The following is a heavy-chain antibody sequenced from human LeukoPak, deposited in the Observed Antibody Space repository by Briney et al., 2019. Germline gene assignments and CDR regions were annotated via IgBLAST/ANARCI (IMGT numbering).Heavy chain of an antibody. Sequence: ASVKVSCKASGYTFTSYDINWVRQATGQGLEWMGWMNPNSGNTSYAQKFQGRVAMTRNTSISTAYMELSSLRSEDTAVYYCARGQIVATIHGYYYYGMDVWGQGTTVTVSS. V-gene: IGHV1-8*01. D-gene: IGHD5-12*01. CDR1: GYTFTSYD. J-gene: IGHJ6*02. CDR3: ARGQIVATIHGYYYYGMDV. CDR2: MNPNSGNT.